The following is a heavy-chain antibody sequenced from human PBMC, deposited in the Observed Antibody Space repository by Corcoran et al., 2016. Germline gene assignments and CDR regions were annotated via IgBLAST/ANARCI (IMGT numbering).Heavy chain of an antibody. CDR1: GGTFSSYA. Sequence: QVQLVQSGAEVKKPGSSVKVSCKASGGTFSSYAISWVRQAPGQGLEWMGGIIPIFGTANYAQQFQGRVTITADESTSTAYMKLSSLRSEDTAVYYCERAVQSHDAYCLDYWGQGTLVTVSS. V-gene: IGHV1-69*01. CDR3: ERAVQSHDAYCLDY. J-gene: IGHJ4*02. CDR2: IIPIFGTA. D-gene: IGHD1-1*01.